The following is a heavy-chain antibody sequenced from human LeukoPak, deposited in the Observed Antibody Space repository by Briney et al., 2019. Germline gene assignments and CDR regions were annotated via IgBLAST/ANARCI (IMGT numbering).Heavy chain of an antibody. CDR2: INPNSGGT. J-gene: IGHJ6*03. Sequence: ASVKVSCEASGYTFTGYYLHWVRQAPGQGLEWMGWINPNSGGTNYAQKFQGRVTMTGDTSISTAYMELSRLRSDDTAMYYCARERTDSSSMDVWGKGTTVTVSS. CDR3: ARERTDSSSMDV. V-gene: IGHV1-2*02. D-gene: IGHD6-13*01. CDR1: GYTFTGYY.